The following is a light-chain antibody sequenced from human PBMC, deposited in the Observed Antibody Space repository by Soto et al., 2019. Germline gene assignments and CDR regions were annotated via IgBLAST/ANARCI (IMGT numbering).Light chain of an antibody. CDR1: SSDVGGYNY. Sequence: QSALTQPASVSGSPGQSITISCTGTSSDVGGYNYVSWYQHHPGKAPKLMIYDVSNRPSGVSNRFSGSKSGNTASLTISGLQAEDEADYYCSSYTRSSTVVFVGGTKLTVL. CDR3: SSYTRSSTVV. J-gene: IGLJ2*01. V-gene: IGLV2-14*03. CDR2: DVS.